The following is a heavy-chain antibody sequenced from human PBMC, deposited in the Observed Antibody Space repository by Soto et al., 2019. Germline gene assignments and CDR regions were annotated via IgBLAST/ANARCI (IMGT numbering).Heavy chain of an antibody. Sequence: GGSLRLSCAASGFTFSSYGMHWVRQAPGKGLEWVVVISYDGSNKYYADSVKGRFTISRDNSKNTLYLQMNSLRTEDTAVYYCAKEGGITGGLHYYYDSSGSDYYYGMDVWGQGTTVTVSS. D-gene: IGHD3-22*01. CDR1: GFTFSSYG. J-gene: IGHJ6*02. CDR3: AKEGGITGGLHYYYDSSGSDYYYGMDV. V-gene: IGHV3-30*18. CDR2: ISYDGSNK.